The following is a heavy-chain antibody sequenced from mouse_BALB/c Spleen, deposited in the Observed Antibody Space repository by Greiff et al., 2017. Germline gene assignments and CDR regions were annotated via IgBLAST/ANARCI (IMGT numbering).Heavy chain of an antibody. CDR3: ARDPGSRGGWFAY. CDR1: GFTFTDYY. J-gene: IGHJ3*01. Sequence: EVMLVESGGGLVQPGGSMRLSCATSGFTFTDYYMSWVRQPPGKALEWLGFIRNKANGYTTEYSASVKGRFTISRDNSQSILYLQMNTLRAEDSATYYCARDPGSRGGWFAYWGQGTLVTVSA. V-gene: IGHV7-3*02. D-gene: IGHD1-1*01. CDR2: IRNKANGYTT.